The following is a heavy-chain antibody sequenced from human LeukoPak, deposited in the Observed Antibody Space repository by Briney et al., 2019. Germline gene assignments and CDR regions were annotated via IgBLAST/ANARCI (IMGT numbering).Heavy chain of an antibody. CDR2: INSDGSST. Sequence: GGSLRLSCAASGFTVSSNYMSWVRQAPGKGLVWVSRINSDGSSTSYADSVKGRFTISRDNAKNTLYLQMNSLRAEDTAVYYCAKVRGPGAFDIWGQGTMVTVSS. V-gene: IGHV3-74*01. CDR3: AKVRGPGAFDI. CDR1: GFTVSSNY. J-gene: IGHJ3*02. D-gene: IGHD3-3*01.